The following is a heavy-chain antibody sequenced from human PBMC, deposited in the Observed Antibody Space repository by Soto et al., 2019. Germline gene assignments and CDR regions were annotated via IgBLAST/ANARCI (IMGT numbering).Heavy chain of an antibody. CDR3: SRDRVDTGGSDADY. D-gene: IGHD2-8*02. CDR2: INTGSGYT. Sequence: QVHLVQSGAEVKKPGSSVRVSCKTSGYTFSNYALSWGRQAPGQGLEWMGWINTGSGYTNDAHDRVTMTKDASTDIAYLEVTSLGSDDTAIYYCSRDRVDTGGSDADYWGQGTLVTVSS. J-gene: IGHJ4*02. CDR1: GYTFSNYA. V-gene: IGHV1-18*01.